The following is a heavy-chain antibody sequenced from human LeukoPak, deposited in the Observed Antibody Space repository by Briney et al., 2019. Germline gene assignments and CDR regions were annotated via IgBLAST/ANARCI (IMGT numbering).Heavy chain of an antibody. CDR1: GFTFSSYA. CDR2: IKEDGSEK. J-gene: IGHJ4*02. CDR3: ALNPDYYGSGSFDY. Sequence: GGSLRLSCAASGFTFSSYAMSWVRQASGKGLEWVADIKEDGSEKYYVDSVKGRFTISRDNAKNSLYLQMNSLRAEDTAVYYCALNPDYYGSGSFDYWGQGTLVTVSS. D-gene: IGHD3-10*01. V-gene: IGHV3-7*01.